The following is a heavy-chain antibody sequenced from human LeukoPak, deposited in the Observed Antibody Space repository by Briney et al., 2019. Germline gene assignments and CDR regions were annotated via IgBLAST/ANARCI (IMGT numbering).Heavy chain of an antibody. V-gene: IGHV3-48*01. Sequence: GGSLRLSCAVSGFTFSSYNMNWVRQAPGKGLEWVSYISSSSSNIYYADSVKGRFTISRDNAKNSLYLQMNSLRAEDTAVYYCAKGHRSGGTCYYDYWGQGTLVTVSS. J-gene: IGHJ4*02. CDR3: AKGHRSGGTCYYDY. D-gene: IGHD2-15*01. CDR1: GFTFSSYN. CDR2: ISSSSSNI.